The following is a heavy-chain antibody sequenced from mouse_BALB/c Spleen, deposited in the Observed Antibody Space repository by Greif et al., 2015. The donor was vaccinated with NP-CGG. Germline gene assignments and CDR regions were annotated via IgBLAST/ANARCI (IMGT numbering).Heavy chain of an antibody. J-gene: IGHJ4*01. CDR1: GYTFTSYW. V-gene: IGHV1-7*01. D-gene: IGHD1-1*01. CDR2: INPSTGYT. CDR3: ATYYGSSYYAMDY. Sequence: VQLQQSGAELAKPGASVKMSCKASGYTFTSYWMHWVKQRPGQGLEWIGYINPSTGYTEYNQKFKDKATLTADKSSSTAYMQLSSLTSEDSAVYYCATYYGSSYYAMDYWGQGTSVTVSS.